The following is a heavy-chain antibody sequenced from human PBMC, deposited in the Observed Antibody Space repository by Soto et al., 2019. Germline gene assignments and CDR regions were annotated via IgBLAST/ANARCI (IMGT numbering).Heavy chain of an antibody. CDR1: GFTFSRYW. V-gene: IGHV3-7*04. J-gene: IGHJ4*02. CDR2: IRQDGNLK. CDR3: AREEYHGSGCLF. D-gene: IGHD3-10*01. Sequence: EVQLEESGGGLVQPGGSLRLSCAVSGFTFSRYWMSWVRQAPGKGLEWVANIRQDGNLKKDMDSVKGRFTISRDNAQNSLYLQMNSLRAEDTAVYYCAREEYHGSGCLFWGRGTLVTVSS.